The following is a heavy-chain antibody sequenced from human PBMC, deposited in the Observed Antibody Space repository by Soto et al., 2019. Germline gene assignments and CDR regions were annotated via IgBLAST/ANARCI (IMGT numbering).Heavy chain of an antibody. Sequence: QVQLVQSGAEVKKPGASVKVSCKASGYTFTSYGISWVRQAPGQGLEWMGWIRAYNGNTNYAQKLQGRVTMTTDTSTITAYMELTIVRSDDTSVYYCARDLPTMDVWGQGTTVTVSS. CDR1: GYTFTSYG. J-gene: IGHJ6*02. CDR3: ARDLPTMDV. V-gene: IGHV1-18*01. CDR2: IRAYNGNT.